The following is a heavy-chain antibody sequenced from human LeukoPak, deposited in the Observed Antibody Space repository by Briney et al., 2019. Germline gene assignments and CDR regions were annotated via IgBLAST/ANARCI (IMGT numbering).Heavy chain of an antibody. CDR2: IYTSGST. V-gene: IGHV4-61*02. Sequence: SQTLSLTCTVSGGSISSGSYYWSWIRQPAGKGLEWIGRIYTSGSTNYNPSLKSRVTMSVDTSKNQFSLKLSSVTAADTAVYYCARGMGIWFPFDYWGQGTLVTVSS. CDR3: ARGMGIWFPFDY. J-gene: IGHJ4*02. D-gene: IGHD3-10*01. CDR1: GGSISSGSYY.